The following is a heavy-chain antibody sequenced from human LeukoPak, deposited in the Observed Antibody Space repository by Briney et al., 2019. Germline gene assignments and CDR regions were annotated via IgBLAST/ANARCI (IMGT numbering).Heavy chain of an antibody. CDR2: INPNSGGT. D-gene: IGHD3-3*01. V-gene: IGHV1-2*02. CDR1: GYTFTSYD. J-gene: IGHJ3*02. Sequence: ASVKVSCKASGYTFTSYDINWVRQAPGQGLEWMGWINPNSGGTNYAQKFQGRVTMTRDTSISTAYMELNRLRSDDTAVYYCASVGYYDFWSAYSRDAFDMWGQGTMVTVSP. CDR3: ASVGYYDFWSAYSRDAFDM.